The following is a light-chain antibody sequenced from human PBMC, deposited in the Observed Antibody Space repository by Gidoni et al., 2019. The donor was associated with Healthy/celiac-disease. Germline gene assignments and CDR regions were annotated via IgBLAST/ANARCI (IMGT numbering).Light chain of an antibody. Sequence: QSALTQPAHVSGQPGQPITISCTGTSSDVGNFNLVSWYQHHPGKAPKLMIYEVNKRPSGVSNRFSGSKSGYTASLTISGLQAEDEADYFCCSSAGSVTPYVFGSGTKVTVL. J-gene: IGLJ1*01. CDR3: CSSAGSVTPYV. CDR1: SSDVGNFNL. V-gene: IGLV2-23*02. CDR2: EVN.